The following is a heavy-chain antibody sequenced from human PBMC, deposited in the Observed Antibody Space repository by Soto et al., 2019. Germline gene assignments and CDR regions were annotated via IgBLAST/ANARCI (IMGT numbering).Heavy chain of an antibody. CDR1: GFALSSYG. J-gene: IGHJ4*02. CDR2: ISGSSGST. D-gene: IGHD2-8*02. V-gene: IGHV3-23*01. CDR3: AKSRLQIL. Sequence: PGGSLRLSCAASGFALSSYGMGWVRQAPGKGLEWVSSISGSSGSTNYADSVKGRFTISRDNSSDTLYLHMNSLRAEDPALYYCAKSRLQILWGQGTLVTVSS.